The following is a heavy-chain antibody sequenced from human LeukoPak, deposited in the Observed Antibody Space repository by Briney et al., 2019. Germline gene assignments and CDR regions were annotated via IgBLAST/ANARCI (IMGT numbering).Heavy chain of an antibody. CDR1: GFTFSSYA. CDR2: ISGSGGST. J-gene: IGHJ4*02. D-gene: IGHD2-2*01. V-gene: IGHV3-23*01. CDR3: AKVGLGYCSSTSCYQPRGNYFDY. Sequence: PGGSLRLSCAASGFTFSSYAMSWVRQAPGKGLEWVSAISGSGGSTYYADSVKGRFTISRDNSKNTLYLQMNSLRAEDTAVYYCAKVGLGYCSSTSCYQPRGNYFDYWGQGTLVTVSS.